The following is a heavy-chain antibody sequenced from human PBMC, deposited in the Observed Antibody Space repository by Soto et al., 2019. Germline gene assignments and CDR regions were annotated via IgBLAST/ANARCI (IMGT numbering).Heavy chain of an antibody. CDR1: GFTFSSYA. CDR2: ISCSGGST. J-gene: IGHJ6*02. D-gene: IGHD6-13*01. CDR3: AKARGGSSSSYYYYGIDV. V-gene: IGHV3-23*01. Sequence: PVGSLRLSCAASGFTFSSYAMSWVRQAPGKGLEWVSAISCSGGSTYYADPVKGRFTISRDNSKNTQYLQMNSLRDQDTAVYYWAKARGGSSSSYYYYGIDVWGQGTTVTVSS.